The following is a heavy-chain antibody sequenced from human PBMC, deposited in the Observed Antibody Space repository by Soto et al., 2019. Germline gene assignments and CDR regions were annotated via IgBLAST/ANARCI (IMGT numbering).Heavy chain of an antibody. Sequence: PGGSLRLSCAASGFTFSSYAMSWVRQAPGKGLEWVSAISGSGGSTYYADSVKGRFTISRDNSKNTLYLQMNSLRAEDTAVYYCAKDFRLIAVAVENWFDPWGQGTLVTVSS. J-gene: IGHJ5*02. D-gene: IGHD6-19*01. V-gene: IGHV3-23*01. CDR2: ISGSGGST. CDR3: AKDFRLIAVAVENWFDP. CDR1: GFTFSSYA.